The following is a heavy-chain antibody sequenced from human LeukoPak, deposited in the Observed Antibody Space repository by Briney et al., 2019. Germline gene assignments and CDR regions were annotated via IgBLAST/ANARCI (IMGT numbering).Heavy chain of an antibody. CDR3: ANTPGEDTYYYDSSGYSYFDY. D-gene: IGHD3-22*01. Sequence: GGSLRLSCAVSGFTFSGFWMSWSRQAPGKGLEWVASINSDGSEGYYADVVKGRFTISRDNAKNSLYLQINSLRAEDTAVYYCANTPGEDTYYYDSSGYSYFDYWGQGTLVTVSS. CDR2: INSDGSEG. CDR1: GFTFSGFW. V-gene: IGHV3-7*03. J-gene: IGHJ4*02.